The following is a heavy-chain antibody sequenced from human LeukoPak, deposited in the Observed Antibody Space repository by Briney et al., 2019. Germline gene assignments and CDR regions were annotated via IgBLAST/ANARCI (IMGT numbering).Heavy chain of an antibody. CDR3: AKDQRWESPHYLGS. V-gene: IGHV3-23*01. D-gene: IGHD1-26*01. CDR1: GFTFSSSA. J-gene: IGHJ4*01. CDR2: ISASGGST. Sequence: PGGSLRLSCAASGFTFSSSAMSWVRQVPGKGLEWVSGISASGGSTYYADSVRGRFTISRDNSKNTLYVQMNSLIDEGTAVDYCAKDQRWESPHYLGSWGQGTLVTVSS.